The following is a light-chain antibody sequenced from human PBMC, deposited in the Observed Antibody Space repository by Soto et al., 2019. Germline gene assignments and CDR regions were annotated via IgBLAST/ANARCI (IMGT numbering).Light chain of an antibody. J-gene: IGKJ5*01. V-gene: IGKV3-11*01. CDR2: DAS. CDR1: QSVSSA. Sequence: EIVLTQSPGTLSLSPGERATLSCRASQSVSSALAWYLQKPGQAPRLLIYDASTRAAGIPVRFSGSGSGTDFTLTISSLGPEDFAVYYSQQRSNWPVMITFGQGTRLEIK. CDR3: QQRSNWPVMIT.